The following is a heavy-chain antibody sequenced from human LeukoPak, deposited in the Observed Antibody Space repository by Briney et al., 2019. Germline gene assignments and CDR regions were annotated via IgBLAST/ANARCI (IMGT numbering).Heavy chain of an antibody. CDR2: FDPEDGET. CDR1: GYTLTELS. CDR3: ATAPQCSSSWYDY. Sequence: ASVKVSCKVSGYTLTELSVHWVRQVPGKGLEWMGGFDPEDGETIYAQKFQGRVTMTEDTSTDTAYMELSSLRSEDTAVYYCATAPQCSSSWYDYWGQGTLVTVSS. D-gene: IGHD6-13*01. J-gene: IGHJ4*02. V-gene: IGHV1-24*01.